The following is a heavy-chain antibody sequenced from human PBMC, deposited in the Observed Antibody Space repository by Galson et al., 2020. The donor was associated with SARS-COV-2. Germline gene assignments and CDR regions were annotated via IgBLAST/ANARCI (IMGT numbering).Heavy chain of an antibody. CDR2: IRYDGSNK. D-gene: IGHD3-10*01. CDR3: ARGGYASGSYYNLDD. V-gene: IGHV3-33*01. J-gene: IGHJ4*02. CDR1: GFTFSLYG. Sequence: GGSLRLSCAASGFTFSLYGIHWVRQAPGKGLEWVAVIRYDGSNKLYADSVKGRFTISRDKSRNTAYLQLNSLRAEVTAVYYCARGGYASGSYYNLDDWGQGTLGTVSS.